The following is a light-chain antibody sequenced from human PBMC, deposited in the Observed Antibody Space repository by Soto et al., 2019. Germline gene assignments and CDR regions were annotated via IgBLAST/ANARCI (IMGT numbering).Light chain of an antibody. CDR1: QSVGRN. V-gene: IGKV3-15*01. J-gene: IGKJ2*01. Sequence: EIVMTQSPATLSVSPGERASLSCRASQSVGRNLASYQQTAGQAPRPLIYGASTRATGIPARFSGSGAGTEFTLTISSLQSEDFAVYSCQQYTNWPYTFGQGTKLEIK. CDR2: GAS. CDR3: QQYTNWPYT.